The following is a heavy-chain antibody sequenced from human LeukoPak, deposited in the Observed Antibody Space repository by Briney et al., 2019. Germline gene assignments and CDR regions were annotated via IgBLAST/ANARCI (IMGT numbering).Heavy chain of an antibody. CDR2: IWYDGSNK. Sequence: GGSLRLSCEVSGFTFSNYLMSWVRQAPGKGLEWVAVIWYDGSNKYYADSVMGRFTISRDNSKNTLYLQMDSLRAEDTAVYYCAREQLDPYYFDYWGQGTLVTVSS. V-gene: IGHV3-33*08. CDR3: AREQLDPYYFDY. CDR1: GFTFSNYL. D-gene: IGHD6-13*01. J-gene: IGHJ4*02.